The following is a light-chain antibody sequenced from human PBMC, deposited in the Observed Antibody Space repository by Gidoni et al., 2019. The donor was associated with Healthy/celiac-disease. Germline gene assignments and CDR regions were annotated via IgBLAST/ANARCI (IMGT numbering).Light chain of an antibody. J-gene: IGKJ4*01. CDR3: QQRSNWPPIT. Sequence: EIVLTQSPATLSLSPGEIATLSCRASQSVSSYLAWYQQKPGQAPRLLIYDASNRATGIPARFSGSGSGTDFTLTISSLEPEDFAVYYCQQRSNWPPITFGGGTQVEIK. CDR2: DAS. CDR1: QSVSSY. V-gene: IGKV3-11*01.